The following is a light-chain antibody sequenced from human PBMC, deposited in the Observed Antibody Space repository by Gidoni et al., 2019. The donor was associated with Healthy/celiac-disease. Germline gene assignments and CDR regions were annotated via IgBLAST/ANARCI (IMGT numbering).Light chain of an antibody. CDR1: QIVSSY. CDR3: QQRSNWPPT. V-gene: IGKV3-11*01. Sequence: EIVLTQSPATLSLSPGERATLSCRASQIVSSYLAWYQQKPGQAPRLLIYDASNRATGIPARFSGSGSGTDFTLTISSLEPEDVAVYYCQQRSNWPPTFGGGTKVEIK. J-gene: IGKJ4*01. CDR2: DAS.